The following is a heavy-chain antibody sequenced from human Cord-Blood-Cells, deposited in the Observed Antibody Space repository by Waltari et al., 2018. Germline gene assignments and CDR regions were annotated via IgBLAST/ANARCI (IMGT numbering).Heavy chain of an antibody. CDR3: ARPGSGSYPFDY. D-gene: IGHD1-26*01. CDR2: SYPGDSDT. Sequence: EVQLAQSGAEVKKPGESLKISCTGSGYSFHTYWLGWVRQRPGKGLEWMGISYPGDSDTRYSPSFQGQVTISADKSISTAYLQWSSLKASDTAMYYCARPGSGSYPFDYWGQGTLVTVSS. J-gene: IGHJ4*02. V-gene: IGHV5-51*01. CDR1: GYSFHTYW.